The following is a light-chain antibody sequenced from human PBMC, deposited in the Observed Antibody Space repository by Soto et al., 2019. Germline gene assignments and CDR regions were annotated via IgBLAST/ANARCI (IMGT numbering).Light chain of an antibody. V-gene: IGKV3-20*01. CDR2: SAS. CDR1: QSVSSSH. Sequence: IVLPLSPGTLSLSPGERATLSCRASQSVSSSHLAWYQQKPGQAPRLLIYSASSRATGIPDRFSGSGSGTDFTLTITRLEPEDSAVYFCQQYTGPPTTFGQGTRLEIK. J-gene: IGKJ5*01. CDR3: QQYTGPPTT.